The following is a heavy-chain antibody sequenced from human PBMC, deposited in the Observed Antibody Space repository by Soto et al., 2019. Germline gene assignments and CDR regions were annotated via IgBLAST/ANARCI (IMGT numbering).Heavy chain of an antibody. CDR1: GFTFSSYS. J-gene: IGHJ4*02. CDR2: ISSSSSYI. D-gene: IGHD2-2*03. CDR3: ARDGYCSSTSCLREVDY. V-gene: IGHV3-21*01. Sequence: PGGSLRLSCAASGFTFSSYSMNWVRQAPGKVLEWVSSISSSSSYIYYADSVKGRLTISRDNAKNSLYLQMNSLRAEDTAVYYCARDGYCSSTSCLREVDYWGQGTLVNVSS.